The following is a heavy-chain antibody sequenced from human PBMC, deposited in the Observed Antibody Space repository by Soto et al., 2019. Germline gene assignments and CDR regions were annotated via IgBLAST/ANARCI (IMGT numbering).Heavy chain of an antibody. CDR3: ATGGGVGVAGSAAFDM. V-gene: IGHV1-2*02. Sequence: QLHLVQSGAVVKKPGASVTVSCSASGYPVTAYYMHWVRQAPGRGLEWMGGINPATGAAKYTQTFQGRVTMARDTPTRTVFMELSGLTSEDTAVFYCATGGGVGVAGSAAFDMWGQGTLVTVSS. D-gene: IGHD3-3*01. CDR1: GYPVTAYY. CDR2: INPATGAA. J-gene: IGHJ3*02.